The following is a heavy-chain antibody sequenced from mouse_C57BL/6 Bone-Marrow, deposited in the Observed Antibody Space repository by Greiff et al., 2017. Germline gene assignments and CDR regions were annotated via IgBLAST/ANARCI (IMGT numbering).Heavy chain of an antibody. V-gene: IGHV7-3*01. J-gene: IGHJ2*01. Sequence: EVKLMESGGGLVQPGGSLSLSCAASGFTFTDYYMSWVRQPPGKALEWLGFIRNTANGYTTEYSASVKGRFTISRDNSQSILYLQMTTLRAEDSATYYCARLYYGSSFDYWGQGTTLTVSS. CDR3: ARLYYGSSFDY. CDR2: IRNTANGYTT. D-gene: IGHD1-1*01. CDR1: GFTFTDYY.